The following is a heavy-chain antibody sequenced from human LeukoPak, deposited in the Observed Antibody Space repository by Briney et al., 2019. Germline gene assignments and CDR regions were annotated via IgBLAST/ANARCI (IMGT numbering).Heavy chain of an antibody. CDR2: IYPGDSDT. Sequence: GESLKISCKGSGYRFINYWIGWVRQMPGKGLEWMGTIYPGDSDTRYSPSFEGQVTISADKSISTAYLQWSSLKASDTAMYYCARTDRTGDPLDYWGQGTLVTVSS. V-gene: IGHV5-51*01. CDR1: GYRFINYW. CDR3: ARTDRTGDPLDY. D-gene: IGHD7-27*01. J-gene: IGHJ4*02.